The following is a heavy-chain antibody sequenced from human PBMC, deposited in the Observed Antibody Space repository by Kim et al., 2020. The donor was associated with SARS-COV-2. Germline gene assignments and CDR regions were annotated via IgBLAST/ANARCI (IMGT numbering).Heavy chain of an antibody. V-gene: IGHV3-23*01. J-gene: IGHJ4*02. CDR2: IDGSDGTT. D-gene: IGHD2-2*03. CDR1: GFTFTGYA. CDR3: MKGGWGWIWDH. Sequence: GGSLRLSCTTSGFTFTGYAMSWVRQAPGKGLEWVSSIDGSDGTTYYVDSVRGRFTISRDNSKNTLYLQMSNLRGDDAAVYFCMKGGWGWIWDHWGQGTLVTVSS.